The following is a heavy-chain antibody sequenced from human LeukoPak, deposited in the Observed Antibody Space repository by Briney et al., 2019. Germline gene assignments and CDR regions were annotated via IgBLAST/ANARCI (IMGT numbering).Heavy chain of an antibody. CDR3: ASFKLGYCSSTSCSVDY. CDR2: ISSSSSYI. Sequence: GGSLRLSCAASGFTFNSYSMNWVRQAPGKGLEWVSSISSSSSYIYYADSVKGRFTISRDNAKNSLYLQMNSLRAEDTAVYYCASFKLGYCSSTSCSVDYWGQGTLVTVSS. D-gene: IGHD2-2*01. J-gene: IGHJ4*02. CDR1: GFTFNSYS. V-gene: IGHV3-21*01.